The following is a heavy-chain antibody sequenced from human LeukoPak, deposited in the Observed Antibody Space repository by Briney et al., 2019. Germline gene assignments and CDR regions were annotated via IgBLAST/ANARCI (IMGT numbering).Heavy chain of an antibody. Sequence: SETLSLTCTVSGGSISSSSYYWGWIRQPPGKGLEWIGSIYYSGSTYYNPYLKSRVTISVDTTKNQFSLKLSSVTAADTAVYYCARHSGYSSGWYIDYWGQGTLVTVSS. CDR2: IYYSGST. D-gene: IGHD6-19*01. CDR1: GGSISSSSYY. CDR3: ARHSGYSSGWYIDY. V-gene: IGHV4-39*01. J-gene: IGHJ4*02.